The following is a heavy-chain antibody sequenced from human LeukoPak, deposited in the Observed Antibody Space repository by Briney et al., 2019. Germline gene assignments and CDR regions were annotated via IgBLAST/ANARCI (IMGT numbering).Heavy chain of an antibody. J-gene: IGHJ4*02. Sequence: GGSLRLSCAASEFTFSDYYMSWIRQAPGKGLEWVSYISSGGSGIYYADSVKGRFTISRDNAKNSLSLQMNSLRAEDTAVYYCAKDGARGTRFGKIPHYFDYWGQGTLVTVSS. CDR1: EFTFSDYY. V-gene: IGHV3-11*04. CDR2: ISSGGSGI. CDR3: AKDGARGTRFGKIPHYFDY. D-gene: IGHD3-16*01.